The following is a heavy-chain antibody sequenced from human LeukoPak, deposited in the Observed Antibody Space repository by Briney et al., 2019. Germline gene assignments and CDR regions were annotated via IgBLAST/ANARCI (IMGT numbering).Heavy chain of an antibody. Sequence: PGGSLRLSCAASGFTFSYYGVHWVRQAPGKGLEWVAGIRYDGSNQYYADSVKGRFTISRDNPRNTLYLQMNSLRAEDTAVYYCARDDCSSTTCYAYWGQGTLVTVSS. D-gene: IGHD2-2*01. V-gene: IGHV3-33*01. J-gene: IGHJ4*02. CDR1: GFTFSYYG. CDR3: ARDDCSSTTCYAY. CDR2: IRYDGSNQ.